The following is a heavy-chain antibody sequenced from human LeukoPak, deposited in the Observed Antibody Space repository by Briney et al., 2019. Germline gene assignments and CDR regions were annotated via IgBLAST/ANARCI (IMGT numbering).Heavy chain of an antibody. V-gene: IGHV3-53*01. CDR1: GFTFSSNA. Sequence: PGGSLRLSCAASGFTFSSNAMSWVRQAPGKGLEWVSILYNDGRTYYAHSVKGRFTISRDNSKNTLYLQMNSLRAEDTAVYYCAKLSMDSYYFDYWGQGTLVTVSS. CDR3: AKLSMDSYYFDY. J-gene: IGHJ4*02. CDR2: LYNDGRT. D-gene: IGHD3/OR15-3a*01.